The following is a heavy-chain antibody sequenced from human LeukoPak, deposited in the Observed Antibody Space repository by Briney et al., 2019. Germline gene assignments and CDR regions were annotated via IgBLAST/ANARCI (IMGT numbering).Heavy chain of an antibody. Sequence: GGSLRLSCAASGFTFSSYAMHWVRQAPGKGLEWVAVISYDGSNKYYADSVKGRFTISRDNSKNTLYLQMNSLRAEDTAVYYCATGSVGVVIIPFDYWGQGTLVTVSS. J-gene: IGHJ4*02. CDR1: GFTFSSYA. CDR3: ATGSVGVVIIPFDY. D-gene: IGHD3-3*01. V-gene: IGHV3-30*04. CDR2: ISYDGSNK.